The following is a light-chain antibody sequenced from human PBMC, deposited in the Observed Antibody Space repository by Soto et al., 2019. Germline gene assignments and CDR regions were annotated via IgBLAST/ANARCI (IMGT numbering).Light chain of an antibody. CDR2: DVS. V-gene: IGLV2-11*01. J-gene: IGLJ2*01. Sequence: QSALTQPRSVSGSPGQSVTISCTGTSSDVGGYNYVSWYQQHPGKAPKLMIYDVSKRPSGVPDRFSGSKSGNTASLTISGPQAEAEADYSCCSYAGSYTLVFGGGTKLTVL. CDR3: CSYAGSYTLV. CDR1: SSDVGGYNY.